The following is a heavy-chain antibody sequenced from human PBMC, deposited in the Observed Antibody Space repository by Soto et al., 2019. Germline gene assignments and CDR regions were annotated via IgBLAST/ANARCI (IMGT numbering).Heavy chain of an antibody. CDR3: GRRAGGGGY. CDR2: IYSGGYT. J-gene: IGHJ4*02. CDR1: GFTVSNNY. Sequence: EVQLVESGGGLIQPGGSLRLSCAVSGFTVSNNYMSWVRQAPGKGLEGVSVIYSGGYTAYGDSVKGRFTISRDNAKNTVYLKMNSRSAADSGGYYCGRRAGGGGYWGQGTLVTVSS. D-gene: IGHD3-10*01. V-gene: IGHV3-53*01.